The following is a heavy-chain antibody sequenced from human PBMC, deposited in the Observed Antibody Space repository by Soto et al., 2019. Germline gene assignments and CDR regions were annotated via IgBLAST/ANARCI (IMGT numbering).Heavy chain of an antibody. CDR2: ISAYNGNT. CDR3: ARVVPTVVTEYYFDY. CDR1: GYTFTSYG. Sequence: RASVKVSCKASGYTFTSYGISWVRQAPGQGLEWMGWISAYNGNTNYAQKLQGRVTMTTDTSTSTAYMELRSLRSDDTAVYYCARVVPTVVTEYYFDYWGQGTLVTVSA. D-gene: IGHD4-17*01. J-gene: IGHJ4*02. V-gene: IGHV1-18*04.